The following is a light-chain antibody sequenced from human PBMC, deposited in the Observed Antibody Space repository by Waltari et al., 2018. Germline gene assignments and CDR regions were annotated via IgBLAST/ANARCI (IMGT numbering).Light chain of an antibody. Sequence: QSVLTQPPSASGTPGQRVTISCSGSSSNIGSNTVNWYLQLPGTAPKLLTYRNDQRPSGVPDRFSGSKSGTSASRAISGLQSEDEADYYCAAWDDSLNGPVFGGGTKLTVV. CDR1: SSNIGSNT. CDR3: AAWDDSLNGPV. CDR2: RND. J-gene: IGLJ3*02. V-gene: IGLV1-44*01.